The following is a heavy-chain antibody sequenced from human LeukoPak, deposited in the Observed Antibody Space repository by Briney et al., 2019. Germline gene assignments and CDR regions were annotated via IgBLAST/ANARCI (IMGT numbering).Heavy chain of an antibody. Sequence: SETLSLTCTVSGYSIISGYYWGWIRQPPGKGLEWIGSISHSGRTYQNPSLKSRLTISVDTSKNQFSLKLSSVTAADTAVYYCARVYFRFAYYYMDVWGKGTTVTVSS. CDR3: ARVYFRFAYYYMDV. D-gene: IGHD3-16*01. J-gene: IGHJ6*03. CDR2: ISHSGRT. CDR1: GYSIISGYY. V-gene: IGHV4-38-2*02.